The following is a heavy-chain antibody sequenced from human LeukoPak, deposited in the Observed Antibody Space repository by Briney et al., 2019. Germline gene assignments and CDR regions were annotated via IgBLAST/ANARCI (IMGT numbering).Heavy chain of an antibody. CDR3: ARHRFLEWLLSSYFDY. J-gene: IGHJ4*02. CDR1: GGSISSYY. V-gene: IGHV4-59*08. CDR2: IYHSGST. D-gene: IGHD3-3*01. Sequence: SETLSLTCTVSGGSISSYYWSWIRQPPGKGLEWIGYIYHSGSTYYNPSLKSRVTISVDRSKNQFSLKLSSVTAADTAVYYCARHRFLEWLLSSYFDYWGQGTLVTVSS.